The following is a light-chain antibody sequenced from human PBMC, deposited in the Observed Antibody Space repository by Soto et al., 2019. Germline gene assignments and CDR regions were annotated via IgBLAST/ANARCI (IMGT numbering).Light chain of an antibody. J-gene: IGLJ1*01. V-gene: IGLV2-23*02. CDR2: EVS. Sequence: QSALTQPASVSGSPGQSNTISCTGTSSDVGSYNLVSWYQQHPGKAPKLMIYEVSKPPSGVSNRFSGSKSGNTASLTISGLQAEDEADYYCCSYAGSIPYVFGTGTKLTVL. CDR1: SSDVGSYNL. CDR3: CSYAGSIPYV.